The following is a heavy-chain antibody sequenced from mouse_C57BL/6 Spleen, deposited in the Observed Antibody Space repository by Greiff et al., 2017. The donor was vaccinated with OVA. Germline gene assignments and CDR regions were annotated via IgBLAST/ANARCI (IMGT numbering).Heavy chain of an antibody. Sequence: VQLQQSGAELMKPGASVKLSCKATGYTFTGYWIEWVKQRPGHGLEWIGEILPGSGSTNYNEKFKGKATFTADTSSNTAYMQLSSLTTEDTAIDYGARGSITTVNHWYFDVWGTGTTVTVSS. CDR2: ILPGSGST. CDR3: ARGSITTVNHWYFDV. J-gene: IGHJ1*03. CDR1: GYTFTGYW. D-gene: IGHD1-1*01. V-gene: IGHV1-9*01.